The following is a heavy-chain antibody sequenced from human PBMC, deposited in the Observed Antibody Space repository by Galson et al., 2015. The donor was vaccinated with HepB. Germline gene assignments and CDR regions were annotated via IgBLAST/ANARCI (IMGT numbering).Heavy chain of an antibody. CDR3: ARDDYSSYRIVLIDY. V-gene: IGHV1-18*01. Sequence: SVKVSCKASGYTFTSYGISWVRQAPGQGLEWMGWISAYNGNTNYAQKLQGRVTMTTDTSTSTAYMELRSLRSDDTAVYYCARDDYSSYRIVLIDYWGQGTLVTVSS. D-gene: IGHD3-16*02. CDR2: ISAYNGNT. CDR1: GYTFTSYG. J-gene: IGHJ4*02.